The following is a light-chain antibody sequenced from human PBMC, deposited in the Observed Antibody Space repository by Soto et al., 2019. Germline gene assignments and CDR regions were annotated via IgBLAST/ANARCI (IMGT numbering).Light chain of an antibody. CDR3: SSYAGSSVL. V-gene: IGLV2-14*01. CDR2: EVS. J-gene: IGLJ2*01. CDR1: SSDVGRYEY. Sequence: QSALTQPASVSGSPGQSITISCTGTSSDVGRYEYVSWYQQHPGKAPKLMIYEVSNRPSGVSNRFSGSKSGNTASLTISGLQAEDEADYYCSSYAGSSVLFGGGTKLTVL.